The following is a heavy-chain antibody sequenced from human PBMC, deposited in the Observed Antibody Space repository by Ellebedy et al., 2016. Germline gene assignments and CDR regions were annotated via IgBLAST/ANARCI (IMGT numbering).Heavy chain of an antibody. D-gene: IGHD6-19*01. J-gene: IGHJ4*02. CDR3: AMGGSRQWPSGF. Sequence: SVKVSXXASGGTFSSYAISWVRQAPGQGLEWMGGIIPIFGTANYAQKFQGRVTITADESTSTAYMELSSLRSEDTAVYYCAMGGSRQWPSGFWGQGTLVTVSS. V-gene: IGHV1-69*13. CDR1: GGTFSSYA. CDR2: IIPIFGTA.